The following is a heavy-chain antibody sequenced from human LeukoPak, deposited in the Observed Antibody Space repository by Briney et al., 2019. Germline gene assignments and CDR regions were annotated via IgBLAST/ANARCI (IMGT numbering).Heavy chain of an antibody. Sequence: PGGSLRLSCEASGFSFNEYDMHWVRQVTGKGLEWVSHIGTGTDTHYAGSVKGRFTISRENAKNSLYLQMHSLTAGDTGVYYCTTDRRADYGRNDDAFAIWGQGTTVIVSS. V-gene: IGHV3-13*01. D-gene: IGHD4-23*01. CDR1: GFSFNEYD. CDR3: TTDRRADYGRNDDAFAI. J-gene: IGHJ3*02. CDR2: IGTGTDT.